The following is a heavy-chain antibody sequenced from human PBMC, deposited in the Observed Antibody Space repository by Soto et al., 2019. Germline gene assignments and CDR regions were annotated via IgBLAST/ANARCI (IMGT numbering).Heavy chain of an antibody. J-gene: IGHJ6*02. V-gene: IGHV3-30-3*01. CDR3: ARDPGYCGGDCYPYYYYGMDV. D-gene: IGHD2-21*02. CDR1: GFTFSSYA. CDR2: ISYDGSNK. Sequence: PGGSLRLSCAASGFTFSSYAMHWVRQAPGKGLEWVAVISYDGSNKYYADSVKGRFTISRDNSKNTLYLQMNSLRAEDTAVYYCARDPGYCGGDCYPYYYYGMDVWGQGTTVTVSS.